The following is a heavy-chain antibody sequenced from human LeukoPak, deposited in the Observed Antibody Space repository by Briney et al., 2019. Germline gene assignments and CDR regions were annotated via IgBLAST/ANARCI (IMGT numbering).Heavy chain of an antibody. CDR2: IYPGDSDT. Sequence: GESLKISCKGSGYSFTSYWIGWVRQMPGKGLGWMGIIYPGDSDTRYSPSFQGQVTISADKSIRTAYLQWSSLKASDTAMYYCARHDVAAAGTEWYDYWGQGTLVTVSS. CDR3: ARHDVAAAGTEWYDY. D-gene: IGHD6-13*01. CDR1: GYSFTSYW. J-gene: IGHJ4*02. V-gene: IGHV5-51*01.